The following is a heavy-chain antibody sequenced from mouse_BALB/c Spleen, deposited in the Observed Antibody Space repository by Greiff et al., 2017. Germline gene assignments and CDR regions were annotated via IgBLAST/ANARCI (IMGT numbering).Heavy chain of an antibody. D-gene: IGHD2-1*01. CDR2: ISSGSSTI. J-gene: IGHJ2*01. Sequence: EVMLVESGGGLVQPGGSRKLSCAASGFTFSSFGMHWVRQAPEKGLEWVAYISSGSSTIYYADTVKGRFTISRDNPKNTLFLQMTSLRSEDTAMYYCAREGNQGGFDYWGQGTTLTVSS. CDR3: AREGNQGGFDY. V-gene: IGHV5-17*02. CDR1: GFTFSSFG.